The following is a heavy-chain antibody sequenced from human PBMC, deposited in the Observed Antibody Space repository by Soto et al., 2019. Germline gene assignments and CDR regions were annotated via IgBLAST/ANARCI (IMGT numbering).Heavy chain of an antibody. D-gene: IGHD5-12*01. J-gene: IGHJ6*02. CDR2: VWYDGRNK. V-gene: IGHV3-33*01. Sequence: QVQLVESGGGVVQPGRSLRLSCAASGFTFSNYGMHWVRQAPGKGLEWVAHVWYDGRNKYYRDSVQGRFSISRDNSKNTLYLQMNSLRDADTAVYYCVRAAGYSGNDYVYYYGMDVWGQGTTVTVSS. CDR3: VRAAGYSGNDYVYYYGMDV. CDR1: GFTFSNYG.